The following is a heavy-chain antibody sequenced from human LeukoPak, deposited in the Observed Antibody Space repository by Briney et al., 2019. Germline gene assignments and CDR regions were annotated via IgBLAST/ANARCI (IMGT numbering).Heavy chain of an antibody. Sequence: ASVKVSCKASGYTFTSYHMHWVRQAPGQGLEWMGKINLSGGSTTYAQKFQGRVTMTRDTSTSTVYMELSSLRSEDTAVYYCARDRYGSGSYDYWGQGTLVTVSS. V-gene: IGHV1-46*01. CDR3: ARDRYGSGSYDY. CDR2: INLSGGST. CDR1: GYTFTSYH. J-gene: IGHJ4*02. D-gene: IGHD3-10*01.